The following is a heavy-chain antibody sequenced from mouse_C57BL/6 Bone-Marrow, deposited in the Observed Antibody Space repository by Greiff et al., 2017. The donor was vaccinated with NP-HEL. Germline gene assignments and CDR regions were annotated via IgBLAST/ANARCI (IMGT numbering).Heavy chain of an antibody. Sequence: QVQLQQPGAELVKPGASVKLSCKASGYTFTSYWMHWVKQRPGQGLEWIGMIHPNSGSTNYNEKFKSKATLTVDKSSSTAYMQLSSLTSEDSAVYYCARLGRGEAYAMDYWGQGTSVTVSS. CDR1: GYTFTSYW. D-gene: IGHD4-1*01. CDR2: IHPNSGST. J-gene: IGHJ4*01. CDR3: ARLGRGEAYAMDY. V-gene: IGHV1-64*01.